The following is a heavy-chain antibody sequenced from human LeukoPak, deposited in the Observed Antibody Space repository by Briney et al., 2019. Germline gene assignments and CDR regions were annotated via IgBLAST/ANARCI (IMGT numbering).Heavy chain of an antibody. Sequence: GAPKIFLKRSGYSFTLQWIGLVRQVPGKGLGWGGIIYPGDSDTRYRPSFQGQVTISADKSISTAYLQWSSLKASDTAMYYCAVLVFGGIIDAFDIWGQGTMVTVSS. CDR2: IYPGDSDT. J-gene: IGHJ3*02. CDR1: GYSFTLQW. V-gene: IGHV5-51*01. D-gene: IGHD3-3*01. CDR3: AVLVFGGIIDAFDI.